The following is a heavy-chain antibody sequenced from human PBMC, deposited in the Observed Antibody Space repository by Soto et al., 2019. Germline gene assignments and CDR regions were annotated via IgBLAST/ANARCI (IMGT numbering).Heavy chain of an antibody. D-gene: IGHD3-22*01. CDR1: GFTFSSYG. CDR2: ISYNGSNK. V-gene: IGHV3-30*18. CDR3: AKDYSGYYLPHWYYYGMDV. J-gene: IGHJ6*02. Sequence: GGSLRLSCAASGFTFSSYGMHWVRQAPGKGLEWVAVISYNGSNKYYADSVKGRFTISRDNSKNTLYLQMNSLRAEDTAVYYCAKDYSGYYLPHWYYYGMDVWGQGTTITVSS.